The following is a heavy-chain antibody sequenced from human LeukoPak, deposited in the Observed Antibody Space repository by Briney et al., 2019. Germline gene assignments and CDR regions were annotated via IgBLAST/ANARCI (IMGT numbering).Heavy chain of an antibody. J-gene: IGHJ4*02. CDR1: GFTFSSYN. V-gene: IGHV3-21*01. CDR3: ARDNPGSGWTQCFDY. D-gene: IGHD6-19*01. CDR2: ISRSNNYI. Sequence: PGGSLRLSCAASGFTFSSYNMNWGRQAPGKGLKWVSSISRSNNYIYYADSVRGRFTISRDNAKNSLYLQMNSLRAEDTAVYYCARDNPGSGWTQCFDYWGQGTLVTVSS.